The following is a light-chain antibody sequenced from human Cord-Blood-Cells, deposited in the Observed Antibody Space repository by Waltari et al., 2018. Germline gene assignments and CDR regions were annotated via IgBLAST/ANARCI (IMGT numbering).Light chain of an antibody. Sequence: DIQMTQSPSSLSASVGDRVTITCRASQSISSYLNWYQQKPGKVPKLLIYAASRLQSGVPSRFSGSGSGTDFTLTISSLQPEDFAAYYCQQSYSTPWTFGQGTKVEI. CDR3: QQSYSTPWT. CDR2: AAS. V-gene: IGKV1-39*01. CDR1: QSISSY. J-gene: IGKJ1*01.